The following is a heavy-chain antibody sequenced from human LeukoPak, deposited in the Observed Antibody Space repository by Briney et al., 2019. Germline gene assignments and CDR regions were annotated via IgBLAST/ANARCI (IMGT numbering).Heavy chain of an antibody. Sequence: SQTLSFTCTVSGGSIRSYYWSWIRQPPGKGLEWIGYIYYSGSTNYNPSLKGRVTISVDTSKNQFSLKLSSVTAADTAVYYCARGGGSTDYYDSSGYFWGQGTLVTVSS. CDR3: ARGGGSTDYYDSSGYF. V-gene: IGHV4-59*01. CDR2: IYYSGST. D-gene: IGHD3-22*01. J-gene: IGHJ4*02. CDR1: GGSIRSYY.